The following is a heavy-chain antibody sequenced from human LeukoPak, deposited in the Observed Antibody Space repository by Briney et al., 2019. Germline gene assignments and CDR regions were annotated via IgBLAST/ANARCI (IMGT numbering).Heavy chain of an antibody. J-gene: IGHJ4*02. V-gene: IGHV4-59*08. CDR1: GGSISSYY. CDR3: ARSSSGSYYND. Sequence: PSETLSLTCTVSGGSISSYYWGWIRQPPGKGLEWIGYISHSGSTDYKSSLKSRVTISGDTSKNQFSLRLSSVTAADTAVYYCARSSSGSYYNDWGQGTLVTVSS. CDR2: ISHSGST. D-gene: IGHD1-26*01.